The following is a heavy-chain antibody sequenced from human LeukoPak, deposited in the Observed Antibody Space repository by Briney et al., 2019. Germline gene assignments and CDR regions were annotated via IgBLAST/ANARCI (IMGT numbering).Heavy chain of an antibody. J-gene: IGHJ6*03. CDR3: AKVDPASVTGGVFYYYYYMDV. CDR1: GFTFTNHV. CDR2: ISVSGAGT. V-gene: IGHV3-23*01. D-gene: IGHD2-21*02. Sequence: GGSLRLSCAASGFTFTNHVITWVRQAPGKGLDGVSGISVSGAGTFYAESGKGRFTISRDNSKTTLSLQMNSLRAEDTAIYYCAKVDPASVTGGVFYYYYYMDVWGKGTTVTVSS.